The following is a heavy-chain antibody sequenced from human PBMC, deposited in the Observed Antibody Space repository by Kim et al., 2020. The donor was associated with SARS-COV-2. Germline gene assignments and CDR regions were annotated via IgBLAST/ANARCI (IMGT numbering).Heavy chain of an antibody. J-gene: IGHJ5*02. Sequence: SPKVQGRGTITRDPSASTAYMELSSLRSEDTAVYYCARGPAAAGTRWFDPWGQGTLVTVSS. D-gene: IGHD6-13*01. CDR3: ARGPAAAGTRWFDP. V-gene: IGHV1-3*01.